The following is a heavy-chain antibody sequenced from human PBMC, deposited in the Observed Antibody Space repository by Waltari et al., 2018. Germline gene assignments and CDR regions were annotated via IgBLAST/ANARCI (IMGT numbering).Heavy chain of an antibody. CDR1: GASIGRGSFS. J-gene: IGHJ4*02. D-gene: IGHD4-17*01. Sequence: QVQLQESGPGLVRPSQTLSLTCTVSGASIGRGSFSWGWTRQPAGQGLEWVGRFSTTGSTNYNPSLKSRVTISIDASKNHFYLRLSSVTAADTAVYYCGRNFGDYAPIDYWGQGTLVTVSS. CDR2: FSTTGST. V-gene: IGHV4-61*02. CDR3: GRNFGDYAPIDY.